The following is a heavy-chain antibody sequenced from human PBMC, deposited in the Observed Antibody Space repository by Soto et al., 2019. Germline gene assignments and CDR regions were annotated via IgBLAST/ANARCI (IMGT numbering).Heavy chain of an antibody. CDR2: ISYDGSKK. J-gene: IGHJ1*01. CDR1: GFTFRSYT. Sequence: QVQLVESGGGVVQPGRSLRLSCAASGFTFRSYTLHWVRQAPGKGLEWVAVISYDGSKKYYADSVKGRFTISRDDSKNTLYLQMNSLRVEDTAVYYCARDPIVVVTAITPDEYFQQWGQGTLVTVSS. CDR3: ARDPIVVVTAITPDEYFQQ. D-gene: IGHD2-21*02. V-gene: IGHV3-30-3*01.